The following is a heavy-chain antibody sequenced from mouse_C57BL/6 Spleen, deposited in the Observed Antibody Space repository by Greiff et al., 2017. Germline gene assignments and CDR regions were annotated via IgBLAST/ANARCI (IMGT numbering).Heavy chain of an antibody. V-gene: IGHV5-4*01. D-gene: IGHD1-1*01. CDR2: ISDGGSYT. J-gene: IGHJ4*01. CDR1: GFTFSSYA. Sequence: EVMLVESGGGLVKPGGSLKLSCAASGFTFSSYAMSWVRQTPEKRLEWVATISDGGSYTYYPDNVKGRFTISRDNAKNNLYLQMSHLKSEDTAMYYCARDRGILLRYPYYAMDYWGQGTSVTVSS. CDR3: ARDRGILLRYPYYAMDY.